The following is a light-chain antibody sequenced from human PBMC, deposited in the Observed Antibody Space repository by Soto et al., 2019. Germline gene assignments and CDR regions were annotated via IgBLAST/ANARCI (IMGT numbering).Light chain of an antibody. CDR1: QSVSSD. V-gene: IGKV3-15*01. CDR3: QQYNNWSV. J-gene: IGKJ4*01. Sequence: EIVMTQSPATLSVSPRDTVTLSCTPSQSVSSDLAWYPQNPGQAPRLLIYRASTMATGIPARFSGSGSGTEFTLTISSLQSEDFAVYYCQQYNNWSVFGGGTKVEIK. CDR2: RAS.